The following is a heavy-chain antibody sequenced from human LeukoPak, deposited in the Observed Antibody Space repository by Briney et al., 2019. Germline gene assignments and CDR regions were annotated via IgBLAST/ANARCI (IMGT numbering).Heavy chain of an antibody. CDR1: GFTVSSKY. J-gene: IGHJ4*02. D-gene: IGHD3-3*01. Sequence: QPGGSLRLSCAASGFTVSSKYMSWVRQAPGKGLEWVAVISYDGSNKYYADSVKGRFTFSRDNSKNTLYLQMNSLRAEDTAVYYCARDSPLGENWGQGTLVTVSS. V-gene: IGHV3-30-3*01. CDR3: ARDSPLGEN. CDR2: ISYDGSNK.